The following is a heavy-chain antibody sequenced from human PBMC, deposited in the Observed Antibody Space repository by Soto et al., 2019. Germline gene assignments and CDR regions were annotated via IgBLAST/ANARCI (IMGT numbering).Heavy chain of an antibody. CDR1: DGSISSSTCY. V-gene: IGHV4-39*01. Sequence: ETLSVTWSCSDGSISSSTCYLGLIGQPPGKGLEWIGDIYDTGITYYNPSLKSRVTISVDTSMEQFSLRLKSVTAADTATYYCVRLTSRISAASHSRSNWLVPWGPAILVSVSS. J-gene: IGHJ5*02. CDR3: VRLTSRISAASHSRSNWLVP. D-gene: IGHD6-13*01. CDR2: IYDTGIT.